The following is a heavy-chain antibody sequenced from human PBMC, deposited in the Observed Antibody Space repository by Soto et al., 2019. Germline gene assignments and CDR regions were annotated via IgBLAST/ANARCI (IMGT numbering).Heavy chain of an antibody. CDR1: GFTFSSYA. J-gene: IGHJ4*02. Sequence: GGSLRLSCAASGFTFSSYAMSWVRQAPGKGLEWVSAISGSGGSTYYADSVKGRFTISRDNSKNTLYLQMNSLRAEDTAVYYCAKDLDYYGSGSYHYWGQGTLVTVSS. CDR3: AKDLDYYGSGSYHY. CDR2: ISGSGGST. D-gene: IGHD3-10*01. V-gene: IGHV3-23*01.